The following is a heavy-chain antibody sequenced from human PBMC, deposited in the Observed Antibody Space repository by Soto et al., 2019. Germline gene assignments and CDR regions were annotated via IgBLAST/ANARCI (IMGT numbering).Heavy chain of an antibody. J-gene: IGHJ3*02. CDR3: AKDRKGEIYTFDI. V-gene: IGHV3-23*01. CDR2: ISGSGGST. CDR1: GFTFSSYA. Sequence: GGSLRLSCAASGFTFSSYAMSWVRQAPGKGLEWVSAISGSGGSTYYADSVKGRFTISRDNSKNTLDLKMNGLRAEDTAVDYCAKDRKGEIYTFDIWGQGTMVTVSS. D-gene: IGHD1-26*01.